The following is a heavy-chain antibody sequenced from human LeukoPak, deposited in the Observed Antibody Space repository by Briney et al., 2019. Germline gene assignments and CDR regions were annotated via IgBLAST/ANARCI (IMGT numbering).Heavy chain of an antibody. D-gene: IGHD3-22*01. Sequence: GGSLRLSCAASGLPFSSYTLSWVRPAPGKGLEGVSAISGSGGSTYYADSVKGRFTISRDNSKNTLYLQMNSLRAEDTAVYYCARELQYDSSGYYLDYWGQGTLITVSS. CDR1: GLPFSSYT. V-gene: IGHV3-23*01. CDR3: ARELQYDSSGYYLDY. J-gene: IGHJ4*02. CDR2: ISGSGGST.